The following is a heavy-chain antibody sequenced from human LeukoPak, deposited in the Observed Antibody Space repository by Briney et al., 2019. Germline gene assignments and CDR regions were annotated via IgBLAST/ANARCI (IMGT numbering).Heavy chain of an antibody. CDR3: ARDYTGFEAFDY. V-gene: IGHV1-2*02. J-gene: IGHJ4*02. CDR2: INPNSGDT. Sequence: ASVKVSCKASGYTFTGYFIHWVRQAPGQGLEWMGWINPNSGDTNYAQKFQGRVTMTRDTSVNTAYMDLISLRSDDTAVYHCARDYTGFEAFDYWGQGVPVTVSS. CDR1: GYTFTGYF. D-gene: IGHD5-12*01.